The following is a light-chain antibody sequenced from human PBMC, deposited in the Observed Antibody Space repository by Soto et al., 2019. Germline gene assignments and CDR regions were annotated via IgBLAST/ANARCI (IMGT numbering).Light chain of an antibody. J-gene: IGLJ7*01. Sequence: QSVLTQPPSASGTPGQRVTISCSGSSSNIGRNYVYWYQQLPGTAPKLLIYRNDQRPSGVPDRFSGSKSGTSASLAISGLRSDDEADYYCAAWDDSLSGVVFGGGTQLTVL. CDR1: SSNIGRNY. CDR2: RND. V-gene: IGLV1-47*01. CDR3: AAWDDSLSGVV.